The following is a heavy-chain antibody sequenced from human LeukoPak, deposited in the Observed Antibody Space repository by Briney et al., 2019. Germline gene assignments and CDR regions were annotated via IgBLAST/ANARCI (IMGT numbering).Heavy chain of an antibody. CDR2: IYYSGNI. V-gene: IGHV4-59*01. CDR3: ASQKPYYYDSSGPKEYVH. CDR1: GGSISNYY. Sequence: SETLSLTCTVSGGSISNYYWNWIRQPPGKGLEWIGYIYYSGNINYNPSLKGRVTISLDTSKNQFSLKLTSVTAADTAVYYCASQKPYYYDSSGPKEYVHWGQGTLVTVSS. J-gene: IGHJ4*02. D-gene: IGHD3-22*01.